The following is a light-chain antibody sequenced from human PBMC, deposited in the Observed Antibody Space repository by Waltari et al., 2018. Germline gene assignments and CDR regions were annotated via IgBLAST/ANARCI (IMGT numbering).Light chain of an antibody. V-gene: IGLV2-14*03. CDR3: SSYTSSTTAL. J-gene: IGLJ1*01. CDR2: DVS. CDR1: SSDIGNYNY. Sequence: QSALTQPASVSGSPGQSITISCTGTSSDIGNYNYVSWYKKHPGKAPKLMIYDVSKRPSGVSNRFSGSKSGNTASLTISGLQAEDEADYYCSSYTSSTTALFGTGTRVTVL.